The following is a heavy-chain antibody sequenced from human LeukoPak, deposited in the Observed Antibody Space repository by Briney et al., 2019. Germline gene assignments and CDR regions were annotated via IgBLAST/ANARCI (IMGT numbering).Heavy chain of an antibody. CDR1: GFPFSSYA. D-gene: IGHD3-16*02. V-gene: IGHV3-30*04. J-gene: IGHJ4*02. CDR3: ARGEYYDYVWGSYRYRYFDY. CDR2: ISYDGSNK. Sequence: GGSLRLSCAASGFPFSSYAMHWVRQAPGRGVEWVAVISYDGSNKYYADSVKGRFTISRDNSKNTLYLQMNSLISEDTAVYYCARGEYYDYVWGSYRYRYFDYWGQGTLVTVSS.